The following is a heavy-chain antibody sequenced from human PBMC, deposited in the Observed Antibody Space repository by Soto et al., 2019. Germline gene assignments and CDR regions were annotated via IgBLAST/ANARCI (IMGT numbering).Heavy chain of an antibody. Sequence: GGSLRLSCAASGFTFSSYGMHWVRQAPGKGLEWVAVIWYDGSNKYYADSVKGRFTISRDNSKNTLYLQMNSLRAEDTAVYYCARGGQLGHYYSYGMDVWGQGPTVTVSS. D-gene: IGHD6-6*01. CDR1: GFTFSSYG. CDR3: ARGGQLGHYYSYGMDV. J-gene: IGHJ6*02. V-gene: IGHV3-33*01. CDR2: IWYDGSNK.